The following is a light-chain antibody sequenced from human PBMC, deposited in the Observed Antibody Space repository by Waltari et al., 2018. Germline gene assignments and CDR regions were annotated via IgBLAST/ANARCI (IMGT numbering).Light chain of an antibody. J-gene: IGKJ3*01. V-gene: IGKV3-20*01. CDR3: QQYGSSFT. CDR1: QSVSSSY. CDR2: GAS. Sequence: IVLTQSPGTLSLSPGERATLSCRASQSVSSSYLAWYQQKPGQAPRLLIYGASSRATGIPDRFSGSGSGTDFTLTINTLEPEDFAVYYCQQYGSSFTFGPGTKVDIK.